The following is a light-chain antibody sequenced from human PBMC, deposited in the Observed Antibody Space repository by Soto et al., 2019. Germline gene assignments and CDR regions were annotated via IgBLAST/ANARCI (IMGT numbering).Light chain of an antibody. CDR1: QSVSSSC. J-gene: IGKJ5*01. Sequence: EIVLTQSPGTLSLSPGERATLSCRASQSVSSSCLAWYQQKPGQAPRLLIYGASSRATGIPDRFSGSGSGTDFTLTISRLEPEDFAVYFCHQRNKFGQGTRLEIK. CDR2: GAS. V-gene: IGKV3D-20*02. CDR3: HQRNK.